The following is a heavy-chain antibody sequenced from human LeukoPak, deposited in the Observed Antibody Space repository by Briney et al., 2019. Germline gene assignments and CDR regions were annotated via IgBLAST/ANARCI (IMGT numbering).Heavy chain of an antibody. D-gene: IGHD3-10*01. V-gene: IGHV3-74*01. CDR3: ASHYASGSSSGY. J-gene: IGHJ4*02. CDR1: GFAFSNYW. CDR2: INTDGTST. Sequence: GGSLRLSCAASGFAFSNYWMHWVRQAPGKGLVWVSRINTDGTSTSYADSVQGRFTISRDNAKNTLFLQMNTLRAEDTAVYYCASHYASGSSSGYWGQGTLVTDSS.